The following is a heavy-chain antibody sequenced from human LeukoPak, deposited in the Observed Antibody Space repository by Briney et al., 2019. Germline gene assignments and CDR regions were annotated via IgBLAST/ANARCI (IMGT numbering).Heavy chain of an antibody. Sequence: SETLSLTCSVSGGSISGYYWSWIRQSPGKGLEWIAYIYYSGSTNYNPFLKSRVTISVDTSKNQFSLKLSSVTAADTAMYYCARATDASSGYFWFDPWGQGTLVTVSS. J-gene: IGHJ5*02. CDR3: ARATDASSGYFWFDP. CDR2: IYYSGST. V-gene: IGHV4-59*01. D-gene: IGHD3-22*01. CDR1: GGSISGYY.